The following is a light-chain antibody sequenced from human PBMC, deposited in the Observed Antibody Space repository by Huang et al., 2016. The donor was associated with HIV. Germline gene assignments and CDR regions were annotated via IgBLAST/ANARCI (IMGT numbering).Light chain of an antibody. CDR1: QTVNSN. J-gene: IGKJ1*01. CDR2: GAS. Sequence: EIVMTQSPATLSVAPGERATISCRASQTVNSNLAWYQHKPGQAPRVLIYGASTRATGVPARFSGRGAGTKFTLTISSLQSEDCAVYYCQQYNNWLAFGQGTKVEIK. CDR3: QQYNNWLA. V-gene: IGKV3-15*01.